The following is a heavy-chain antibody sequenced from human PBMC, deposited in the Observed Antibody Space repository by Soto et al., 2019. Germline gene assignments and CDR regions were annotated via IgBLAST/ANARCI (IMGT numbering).Heavy chain of an antibody. CDR2: IYSSGST. CDR3: ARGRYYYSSGYYGY. Sequence: SETLSLTCTVSGVSISSYYWSWIRQPPGKGLECIGYIYSSGSTNYNPSLKSRVTISVDTSKNQFSLKLNSVTAADTAVYYCARGRYYYSSGYYGYWGQGTLFTVSS. V-gene: IGHV4-59*01. D-gene: IGHD3-22*01. J-gene: IGHJ4*02. CDR1: GVSISSYY.